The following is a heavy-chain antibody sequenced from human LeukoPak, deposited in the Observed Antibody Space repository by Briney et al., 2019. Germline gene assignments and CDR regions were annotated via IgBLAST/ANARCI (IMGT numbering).Heavy chain of an antibody. J-gene: IGHJ4*02. D-gene: IGHD2-2*01. CDR3: ARTGYCSSTSCYGPTDY. CDR2: ISGSGGST. V-gene: IGHV3-23*01. Sequence: GGSLRLSCAASGFTFSSYAMSWVRQAPGKGLEWVSAISGSGGSTYYADSVKGRFTISRDNSKNTLYLQMNSLRAEDTAVYYCARTGYCSSTSCYGPTDYWGQGTLVTVSS. CDR1: GFTFSSYA.